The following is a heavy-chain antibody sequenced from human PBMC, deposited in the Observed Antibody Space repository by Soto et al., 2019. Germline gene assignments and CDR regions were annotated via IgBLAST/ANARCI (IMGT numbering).Heavy chain of an antibody. J-gene: IGHJ4*02. Sequence: EVQLVESGGGLVQPGRSLRLSCAASGFTFDDYAMHWVRQAPGKGLEWVSGISWNSGSIGYADSVKGRFTISRDNAKNSLYLQMNSLRAEDTALYYCAKDNDDFWSGGRSYFDYWGQGTLVTVSS. CDR1: GFTFDDYA. D-gene: IGHD3-3*01. CDR3: AKDNDDFWSGGRSYFDY. V-gene: IGHV3-9*01. CDR2: ISWNSGSI.